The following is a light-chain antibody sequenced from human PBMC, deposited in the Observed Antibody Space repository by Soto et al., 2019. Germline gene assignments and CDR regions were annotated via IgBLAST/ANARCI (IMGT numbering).Light chain of an antibody. J-gene: IGKJ1*01. CDR1: QGISTY. CDR3: QQSYSITWT. CDR2: AAS. V-gene: IGKV1-39*01. Sequence: AAGSRVTITCRASQGISTYLNWYQQKPGKAPKLLIYAASSLQSGAPSRFSGSGSETDFTLTISSLQPEDFATYSCQQSYSITWTFGQGTKVDIK.